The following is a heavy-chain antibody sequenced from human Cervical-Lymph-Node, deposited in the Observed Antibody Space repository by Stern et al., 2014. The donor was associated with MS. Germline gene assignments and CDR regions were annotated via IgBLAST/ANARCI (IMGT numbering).Heavy chain of an antibody. D-gene: IGHD1-14*01. V-gene: IGHV5-51*01. CDR1: GYKFSIYW. Sequence: EVQLEESGAELIRPGESLKISCKGSGYKFSIYWIAWVRQMPGKGLEWLGIIYPGDSETRYSPSFQGQVTMSADKSTSTAYLHWSSLNASDPAMYFCARQTTAWASDVWGQGTLVTVSS. CDR3: ARQTTAWASDV. CDR2: IYPGDSET. J-gene: IGHJ4*02.